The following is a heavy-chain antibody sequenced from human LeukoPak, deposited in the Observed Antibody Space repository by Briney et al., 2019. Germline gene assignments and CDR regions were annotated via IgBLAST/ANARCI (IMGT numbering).Heavy chain of an antibody. V-gene: IGHV4-38-2*02. J-gene: IGHJ4*02. D-gene: IGHD3-22*01. Sequence: PSETLSLTCAVSGYSLSSSYYWGWIRQPPGKGLEWIGSIYHTGGTYYNPSLKSRVTISIDTSKNQFSLKLSSVTAADTAVYYCARDGPTYYYDNSGYYFAYWGQGTLVSVSS. CDR1: GYSLSSSYY. CDR2: IYHTGGT. CDR3: ARDGPTYYYDNSGYYFAY.